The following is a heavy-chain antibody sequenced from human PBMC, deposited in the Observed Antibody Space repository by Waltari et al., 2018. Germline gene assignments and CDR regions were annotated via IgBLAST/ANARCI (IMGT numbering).Heavy chain of an antibody. Sequence: QLQLQESGPGLVKPSETLSLTCSVSGGSITSNRQYWVWIRQAPGQGLDWIGTMYYSGAPYSSPSLNSQVSISRDTSKNQLSLKLASMTAADTAVYYCATYLGASLGTAAFDVWGQGTMVTVSS. CDR2: MYYSGAP. CDR1: GGSITSNRQY. CDR3: ATYLGASLGTAAFDV. D-gene: IGHD1-1*01. J-gene: IGHJ3*01. V-gene: IGHV4-39*01.